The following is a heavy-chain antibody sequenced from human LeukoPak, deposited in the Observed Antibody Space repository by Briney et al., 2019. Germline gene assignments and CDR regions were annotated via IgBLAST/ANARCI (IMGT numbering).Heavy chain of an antibody. Sequence: PGGSLRLSCVASGFTLSSDSMNWVRQAPGKGLEWISYISDSGTTKYYAGSVKGRFTISRDNAKNSLYLQMNSLRAEDTAVYYCAKGADYGSGVDYWGQGTLVTVSS. J-gene: IGHJ4*02. D-gene: IGHD3-10*01. CDR2: ISDSGTTK. CDR3: AKGADYGSGVDY. CDR1: GFTLSSDS. V-gene: IGHV3-48*01.